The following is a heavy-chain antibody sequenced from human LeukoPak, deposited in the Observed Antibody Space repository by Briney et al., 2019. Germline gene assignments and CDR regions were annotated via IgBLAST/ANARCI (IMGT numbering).Heavy chain of an antibody. J-gene: IGHJ3*02. CDR1: VFIFHSCA. CDR3: AKEGPYSSGWYPDAFDI. CDR2: FSGWGGRT. D-gene: IGHD6-19*01. Sequence: GVSLRLSCAASVFIFHSCAMSGVRPAPEGGREWVSAFSGWGGRTYYAVSEKGRFTISTDNSKNTLYLKMNSLRAEDTALYYCAKEGPYSSGWYPDAFDIWGQGTMVTVSS. V-gene: IGHV3-23*01.